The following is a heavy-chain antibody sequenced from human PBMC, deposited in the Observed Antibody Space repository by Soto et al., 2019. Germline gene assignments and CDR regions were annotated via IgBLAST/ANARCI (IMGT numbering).Heavy chain of an antibody. J-gene: IGHJ6*02. CDR1: GYTLTELS. CDR3: ARYSMGSGSYYHHGMDV. V-gene: IGHV1-24*01. D-gene: IGHD3-10*01. Sequence: ASVKVSCKVSGYTLTELSMHWVRQAPGKGLEWMGGFDPEDGETIYAQKFQGRVTMTEDTSTDTAYMELSSLRSEDTAVYYCARYSMGSGSYYHHGMDVWGQGTTVTVSS. CDR2: FDPEDGET.